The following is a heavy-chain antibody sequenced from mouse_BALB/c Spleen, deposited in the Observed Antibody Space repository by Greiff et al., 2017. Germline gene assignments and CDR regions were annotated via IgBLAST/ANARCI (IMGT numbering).Heavy chain of an antibody. Sequence: EVQLQQSGAELVKPGASVKLSCTASGFNIKDTYMHWVKQRPEQGLEWIGRIDPANGNTKYDPKFQGKATITADTSSNTAYLQLSSLTSEDTAVYYCARYERGWYFDVWGAGTTVTVSS. CDR3: ARYERGWYFDV. J-gene: IGHJ1*01. CDR1: GFNIKDTY. D-gene: IGHD2-3*01. CDR2: IDPANGNT. V-gene: IGHV14-3*02.